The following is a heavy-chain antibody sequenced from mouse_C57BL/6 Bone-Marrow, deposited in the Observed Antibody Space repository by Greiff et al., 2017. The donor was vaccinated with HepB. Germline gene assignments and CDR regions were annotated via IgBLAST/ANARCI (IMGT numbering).Heavy chain of an antibody. V-gene: IGHV5-12*01. CDR2: ISNGGGRT. CDR3: ARHGDGYPVDY. J-gene: IGHJ2*01. Sequence: EVQRVESGGGLVQPGGSLKLSCAASGFTFSDYYMYWVRQTPEKRLEWVAYISNGGGRTYYPDTVKGRFHISRDNAKNTLYLQMSRLKSEDTAMDYCARHGDGYPVDYWGQGTTLTVSS. CDR1: GFTFSDYY. D-gene: IGHD2-3*01.